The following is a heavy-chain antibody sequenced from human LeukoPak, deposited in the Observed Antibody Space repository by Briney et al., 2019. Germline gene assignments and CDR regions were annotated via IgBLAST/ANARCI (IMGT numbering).Heavy chain of an antibody. J-gene: IGHJ5*02. CDR3: ARTSWNDVYNWFDP. Sequence: ASVKVSCKASGYTFTSYDINWVRQATGQGLQWMGWMNPNSGNTGYAQRFQGRVTMTRNTSISTAYMELSSLRSEDTAVYYCARTSWNDVYNWFDPWGQGTLVTVSS. V-gene: IGHV1-8*01. D-gene: IGHD1-1*01. CDR2: MNPNSGNT. CDR1: GYTFTSYD.